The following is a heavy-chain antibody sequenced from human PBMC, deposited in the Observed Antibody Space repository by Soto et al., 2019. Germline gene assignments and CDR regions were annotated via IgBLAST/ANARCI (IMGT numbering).Heavy chain of an antibody. Sequence: QVQLVQSGAEKKKPGASVKVSCKASGYTFTSYAIDWVRQAPGQRLEWMGWINAGKGNIKYSQKFQGRVTITRDTSASTAYMELSSLRSEDRAVYYCLRGFPLWFDPWSQGTLVTVSS. D-gene: IGHD3-3*01. CDR2: INAGKGNI. V-gene: IGHV1-3*05. CDR1: GYTFTSYA. J-gene: IGHJ5*02. CDR3: LRGFPLWFDP.